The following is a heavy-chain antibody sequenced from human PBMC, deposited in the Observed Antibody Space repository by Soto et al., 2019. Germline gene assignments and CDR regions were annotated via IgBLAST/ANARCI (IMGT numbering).Heavy chain of an antibody. CDR3: ANREGVSGYYRIWGAFDI. V-gene: IGHV1-69*01. D-gene: IGHD3-22*01. CDR2: IIPIFGTA. Sequence: QVQLVQSGAEVKKPGASVKVSCKASGGTFSSYAISWVRQAPGQGLEWMGGIIPIFGTANYAQKFQGRVRITADESTSPAYMELGSLRSEDTAVYYWANREGVSGYYRIWGAFDIWGQGTMVTVSS. CDR1: GGTFSSYA. J-gene: IGHJ3*02.